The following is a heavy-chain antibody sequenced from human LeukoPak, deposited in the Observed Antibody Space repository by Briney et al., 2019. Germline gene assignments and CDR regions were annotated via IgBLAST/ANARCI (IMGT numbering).Heavy chain of an antibody. D-gene: IGHD3-22*01. CDR1: AGSFSGYY. Sequence: PSETLSLTCAVDAGSFSGYYWSWIRQPPGKGLEWIGEINHRGSTNYNPSLKSRFTISIDTSKNQFSLNLTSVTAADTAVYYCARGIGTSYDSSRDAFDIWGQGTMVTVSS. CDR2: INHRGST. J-gene: IGHJ3*02. CDR3: ARGIGTSYDSSRDAFDI. V-gene: IGHV4-34*01.